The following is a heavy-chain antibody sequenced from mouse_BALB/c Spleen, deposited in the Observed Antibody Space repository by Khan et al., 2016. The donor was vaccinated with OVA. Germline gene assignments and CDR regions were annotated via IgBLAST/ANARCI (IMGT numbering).Heavy chain of an antibody. D-gene: IGHD2-4*01. CDR2: IDPFNGGT. J-gene: IGHJ3*01. Sequence: VQLQQSGPELMKPGASVKISCKASGYSFTSYYIHWMKQSHGKSLEWIGYIDPFNGGTNYNKKFKGKATLTVDKSSNTAYMHLSSLTSEDSAVYYCARNGITTWFAYWGQGTLVTVSA. V-gene: IGHV1S135*01. CDR3: ARNGITTWFAY. CDR1: GYSFTSYY.